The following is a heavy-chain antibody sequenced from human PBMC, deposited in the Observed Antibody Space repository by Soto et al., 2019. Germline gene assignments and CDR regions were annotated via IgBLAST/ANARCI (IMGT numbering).Heavy chain of an antibody. CDR3: AKGGRVSYYMDV. CDR2: ISWNSGSI. J-gene: IGHJ6*03. V-gene: IGHV3-9*01. CDR1: GFTFDDYA. Sequence: GGSLRLSCAASGFTFDDYAMHWVRQAPGKGLEWVSGISWNSGSIGYADSVKGRFTISRDNAKNSLYLQMNSLRAEDTALYYCAKGGRVSYYMDVWGKGTTVTVSS. D-gene: IGHD3-16*02.